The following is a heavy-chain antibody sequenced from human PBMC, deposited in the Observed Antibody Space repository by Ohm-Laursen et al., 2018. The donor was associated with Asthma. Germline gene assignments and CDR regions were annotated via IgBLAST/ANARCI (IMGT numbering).Heavy chain of an antibody. CDR2: IHYSGST. Sequence: TLSLTCTASGGSISSGHYYWTWIRQHPGKGLEWIGNIHYSGSTIYNPSLESRLTISVNTSKNQFSLKLSPVTAADTAVYYCARGTFYYESTGYYFFDHWGQGALVTVSS. CDR1: GGSISSGHYY. D-gene: IGHD3-22*01. J-gene: IGHJ4*02. CDR3: ARGTFYYESTGYYFFDH. V-gene: IGHV4-31*03.